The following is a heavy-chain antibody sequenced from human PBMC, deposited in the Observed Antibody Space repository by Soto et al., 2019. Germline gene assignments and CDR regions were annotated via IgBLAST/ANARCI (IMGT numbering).Heavy chain of an antibody. D-gene: IGHD3-22*01. CDR2: VYYSGST. J-gene: IGHJ4*02. CDR1: GGSISSGDYY. V-gene: IGHV4-30-4*01. CDR3: ARDRHFYDSSGYYDY. Sequence: SETLSLTCTVSGGSISSGDYYWSWIRQPPGKGLEWIGYVYYSGSTYYNPSLKSRVTISVDTSKNQFSLKLSSVTAADTAVYYCARDRHFYDSSGYYDYWGQGTLVTVSS.